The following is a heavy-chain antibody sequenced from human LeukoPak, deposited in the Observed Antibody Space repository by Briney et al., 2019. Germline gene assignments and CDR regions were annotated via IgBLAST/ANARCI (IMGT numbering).Heavy chain of an antibody. CDR2: INNDGSRT. Sequence: GGSLRLSCAASGFTFSNYWMHWVRQAPGKGLAWVSCINNDGSRTIYAASVKGRFTISRDNAKNTLYLQMNSLRADDTAVYYCATGYTYASNWFDPWGQGKLVTVSS. J-gene: IGHJ5*02. V-gene: IGHV3-74*01. D-gene: IGHD5-18*01. CDR3: ATGYTYASNWFDP. CDR1: GFTFSNYW.